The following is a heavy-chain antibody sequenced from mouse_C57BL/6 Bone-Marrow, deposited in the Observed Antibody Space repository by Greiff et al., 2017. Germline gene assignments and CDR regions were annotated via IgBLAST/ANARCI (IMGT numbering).Heavy chain of an antibody. V-gene: IGHV1-69*01. CDR3: ARRATGTDSDY. D-gene: IGHD4-1*02. Sequence: VQLQQPGAELVMPGASVKLSCKASGYTFTSYWMHWVKQRPGQGLEWIGEIDPSDSYTNYNQKFKGKSTLTVDKSSSTAYMQLSSLTSEDSAVYYCARRATGTDSDYWGQGTTLTVSS. J-gene: IGHJ2*01. CDR1: GYTFTSYW. CDR2: IDPSDSYT.